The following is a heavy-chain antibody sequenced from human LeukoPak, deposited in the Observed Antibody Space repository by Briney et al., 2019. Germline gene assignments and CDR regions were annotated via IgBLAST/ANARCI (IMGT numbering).Heavy chain of an antibody. Sequence: AGTLSLTCTVSGGSISSSSYYWGWIRQPPGKGLEWIGSNDYSGSTYYNPSLKSRVTISADTSKNQFSLKLSSVTAADTAVYYCARLAGWSLDYWGQGTLVAVSS. J-gene: IGHJ4*02. CDR3: ARLAGWSLDY. D-gene: IGHD3-3*01. CDR1: GGSISSSSYY. CDR2: NDYSGST. V-gene: IGHV4-39*01.